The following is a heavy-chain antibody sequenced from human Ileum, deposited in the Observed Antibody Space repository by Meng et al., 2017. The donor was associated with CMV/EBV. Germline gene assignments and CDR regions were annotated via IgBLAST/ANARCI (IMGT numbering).Heavy chain of an antibody. CDR3: ARLPFYYGSGSFNY. CDR2: IYDGGNT. J-gene: IGHJ4*02. V-gene: IGHV4-39*07. D-gene: IGHD3-10*01. CDR1: GDSISRSSVY. Sequence: SGDSISRSSVYWGWIRQPPGKGLEWIGTIYDGGNTYYNPSLKNRVTISTDTSQNHFSLKLSSVTAADTAVYYCARLPFYYGSGSFNYWGQGTLVTVSS.